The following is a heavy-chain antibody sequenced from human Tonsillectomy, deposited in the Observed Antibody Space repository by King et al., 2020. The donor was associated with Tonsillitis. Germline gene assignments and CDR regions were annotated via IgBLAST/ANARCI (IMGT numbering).Heavy chain of an antibody. J-gene: IGHJ5*02. CDR3: ARDWGSSSSDWFDP. D-gene: IGHD6-6*01. CDR1: GGSVSSGSYY. Sequence: VQLQESGPGLVKPSETLSLTCTVSGGSVSSGSYYWSWIRQPPGKGLEWIGYIYYSGSSNHNPSLNSRVTISVDTSKNQFSLKLSSVTAADTAVYYCARDWGSSSSDWFDPWGQGTLVTVSS. V-gene: IGHV4-61*01. CDR2: IYYSGSS.